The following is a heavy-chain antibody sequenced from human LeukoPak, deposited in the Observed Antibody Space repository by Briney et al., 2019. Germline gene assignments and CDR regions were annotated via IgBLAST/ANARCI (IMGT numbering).Heavy chain of an antibody. CDR2: IYYSGST. CDR1: GGSISSSSYY. CDR3: ARSYRIAARIDY. D-gene: IGHD6-13*01. V-gene: IGHV4-39*01. Sequence: SETLSLTCAVSGGSISSSSYYWGWIRQPPRKGLEWIGSIYYSGSTYYNPSLKSRVTISVDTSKNQFSLKLSSVTAADTAVYYCARSYRIAARIDYWGQGTLVTVSS. J-gene: IGHJ4*02.